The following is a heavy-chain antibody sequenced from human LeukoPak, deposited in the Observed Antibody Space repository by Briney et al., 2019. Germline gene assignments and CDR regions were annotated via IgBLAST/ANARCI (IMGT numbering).Heavy chain of an antibody. CDR2: INHSGST. CDR3: ARGLFDRRREAGMNY. V-gene: IGHV4-34*01. J-gene: IGHJ4*02. Sequence: SETLSLTCAVDGGAFSGYYWSWIRQPPGKGLEWIGEINHSGSTNYNPSLKSRVTISVDTSKNQFSLKLSSVTAADTAVYYCARGLFDRRREAGMNYWGQGTLVTVSS. D-gene: IGHD6-19*01. CDR1: GGAFSGYY.